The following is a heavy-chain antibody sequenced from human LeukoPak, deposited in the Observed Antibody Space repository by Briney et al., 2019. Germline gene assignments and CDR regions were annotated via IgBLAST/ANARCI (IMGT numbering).Heavy chain of an antibody. Sequence: GGSLRLSCAASGFTFSNYAMHWVRQAPGKGLGWVAVISYDGSNKYYADSVKGRFTISRDNSKNTVYLQMNSLRAEDTALYYCARAAGSWFDPWGQGTLVTVSS. CDR2: ISYDGSNK. V-gene: IGHV3-30*01. CDR1: GFTFSNYA. J-gene: IGHJ5*02. D-gene: IGHD2-15*01. CDR3: ARAAGSWFDP.